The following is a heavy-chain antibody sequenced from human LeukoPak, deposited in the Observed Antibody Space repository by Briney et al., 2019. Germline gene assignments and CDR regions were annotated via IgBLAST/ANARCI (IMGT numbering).Heavy chain of an antibody. J-gene: IGHJ4*02. D-gene: IGHD3-10*01. Sequence: PSETLSLTCAVSGVSISSNLWWTWVRQPPGKGLEWIAEIHHSGSINYNPSLKSRVTISVGKAKNQFSLNLNSVTAADTAVYYCARGGDRSFDYWGQGTLVTVSS. CDR3: ARGGDRSFDY. CDR1: GVSISSNLW. CDR2: IHHSGSI. V-gene: IGHV4-4*02.